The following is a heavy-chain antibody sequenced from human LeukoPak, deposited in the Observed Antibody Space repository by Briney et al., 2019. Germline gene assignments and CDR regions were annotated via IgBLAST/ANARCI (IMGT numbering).Heavy chain of an antibody. CDR3: AKAVTDYSGYDLNDY. D-gene: IGHD5-12*01. J-gene: IGHJ4*02. CDR2: ISGSGGST. CDR1: GFTFSSYA. Sequence: GGSLRLSCAASGFTFSSYAMSWVRQAPGKGLESVSAISGSGGSTYYADSVKGRFTISRDNSKNTLYLQMNSLRAEDTAVYYCAKAVTDYSGYDLNDYWGQGTLVTVSS. V-gene: IGHV3-23*01.